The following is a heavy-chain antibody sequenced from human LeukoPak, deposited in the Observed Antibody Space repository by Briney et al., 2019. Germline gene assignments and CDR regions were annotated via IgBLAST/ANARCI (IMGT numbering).Heavy chain of an antibody. V-gene: IGHV3-23*01. D-gene: IGHD6-6*01. CDR2: ISGSGGST. Sequence: AISGSGGSTYYADSVKGRFTISRDNSKNTLYLQMNSLRAEDTAVYYCAKARGSSIAARPTDYWGQGTLVTVSS. CDR3: AKARGSSIAARPTDY. J-gene: IGHJ4*02.